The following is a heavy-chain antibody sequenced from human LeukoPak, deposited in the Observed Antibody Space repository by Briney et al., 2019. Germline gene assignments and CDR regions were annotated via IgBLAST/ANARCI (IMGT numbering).Heavy chain of an antibody. J-gene: IGHJ4*02. CDR1: GGTFSSYA. V-gene: IGHV1-69*13. CDR3: ARDLTGVDIVPN. CDR2: IIPIFGTA. Sequence: SVKVSCKASGGTFSSYAISWVRQAPGQGLEWMGGIIPIFGTASYAQKFQGRVTITADESTSTAYMELSSLRSEDTAVYYCARDLTGVDIVPNWGQGTLVTVSS. D-gene: IGHD5-12*01.